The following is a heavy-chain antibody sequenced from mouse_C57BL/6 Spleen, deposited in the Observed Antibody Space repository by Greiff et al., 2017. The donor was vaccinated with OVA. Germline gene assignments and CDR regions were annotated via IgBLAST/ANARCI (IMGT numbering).Heavy chain of an antibody. CDR3: TRDRGYPYFDY. D-gene: IGHD3-1*01. J-gene: IGHJ2*01. V-gene: IGHV5-9-1*02. CDR1: GFTFSSYA. CDR2: ISSGGDYI. Sequence: EVKLMESGEGLVKPGGSLKLSCAASGFTFSSYAMSWVRQTPEKRLEWVAYISSGGDYIYYADTVKGRFTISRDNARNTLYLQMSSLKSEDTAMYYCTRDRGYPYFDYWGQGTTLTVSS.